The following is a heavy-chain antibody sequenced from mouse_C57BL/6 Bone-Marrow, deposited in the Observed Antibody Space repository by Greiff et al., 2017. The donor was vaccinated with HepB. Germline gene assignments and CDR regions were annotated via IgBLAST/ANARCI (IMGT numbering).Heavy chain of an antibody. CDR2: IWSGGST. D-gene: IGHD1-1*01. CDR1: GFSLTSYG. V-gene: IGHV2-2*01. CDR3: ARNTPYYYGSSPFAY. J-gene: IGHJ3*01. Sequence: QVQLKQSGPGLVQPSQSLSITCTVSGFSLTSYGVHWVRQSPGKGLEWLGVIWSGGSTDYNAAFISRLSISKDNSKSQVFFKMNSLQADDTAIYYWARNTPYYYGSSPFAYWGQGTLVTVSA.